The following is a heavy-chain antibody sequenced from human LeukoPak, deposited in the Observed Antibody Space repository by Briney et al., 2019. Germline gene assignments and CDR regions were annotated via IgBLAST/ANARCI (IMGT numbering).Heavy chain of an antibody. J-gene: IGHJ4*02. CDR3: ARDREYSSGWYTHYFDY. D-gene: IGHD6-19*01. CDR2: IYYSGST. CDR1: GGSVSSGSYY. Sequence: SETLSLTCTVSGGSVSSGSYYWTWIRQPPGKGLEWIGYIYYSGSTNYNPSLKSRVTISVDMTKNQFSLKLSSVIAADTAVYYCARDREYSSGWYTHYFDYWGQGTLVTVSS. V-gene: IGHV4-61*01.